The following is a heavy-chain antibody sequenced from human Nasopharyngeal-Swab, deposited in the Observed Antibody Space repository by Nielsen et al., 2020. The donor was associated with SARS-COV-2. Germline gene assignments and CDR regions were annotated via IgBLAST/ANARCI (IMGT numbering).Heavy chain of an antibody. D-gene: IGHD1-1*01. CDR3: ARGRTTGTAGLFDY. Sequence: SCAISGDSVSSNSAAWNWIRQSPSRGLEWLGRTYYRSKWYNDYAVSVKSRITINPDTSKNQFSLQLNSVTPEDTAVHYCARGRTTGTAGLFDYWGQGTLVTVSS. CDR2: TYYRSKWYN. CDR1: GDSVSSNSAA. V-gene: IGHV6-1*01. J-gene: IGHJ4*02.